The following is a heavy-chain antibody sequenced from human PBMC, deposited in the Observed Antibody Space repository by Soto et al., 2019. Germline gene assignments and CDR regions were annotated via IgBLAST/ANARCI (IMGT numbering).Heavy chain of an antibody. CDR1: GYTFMSHV. D-gene: IGHD1-20*01. CDR2: VTGGNGDT. J-gene: IGHJ4*02. V-gene: IGHV1-3*01. Sequence: QVQLVQSGAEVKEPGASVKVSCRASGYTFMSHVMHWVRQAPGHRLEWMGWVTGGNGDTKYSQNFQDRVTITRDTSATTAYMELSRLTSEDTAVYYCARDSGIRGPSGDLDYWGQGTLVTVSS. CDR3: ARDSGIRGPSGDLDY.